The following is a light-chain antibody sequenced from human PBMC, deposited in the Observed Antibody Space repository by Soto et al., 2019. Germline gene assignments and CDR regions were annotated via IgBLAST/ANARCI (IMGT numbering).Light chain of an antibody. Sequence: EIVLTHSPGTLSFSPGEIATLSFRASQSVSSSYLAWYQQKPGQAPRLLIYGASSRATGIPDRFSGSGSGTDFTLTISRLEPEDFGVYYCQQYESSLTFGGGTKVDIK. CDR1: QSVSSSY. CDR2: GAS. V-gene: IGKV3-20*01. CDR3: QQYESSLT. J-gene: IGKJ4*01.